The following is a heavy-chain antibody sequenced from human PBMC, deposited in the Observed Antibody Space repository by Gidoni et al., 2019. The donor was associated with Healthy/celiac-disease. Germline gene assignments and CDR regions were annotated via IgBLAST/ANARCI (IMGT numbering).Heavy chain of an antibody. D-gene: IGHD3-10*01. V-gene: IGHV3-21*01. CDR2: ISSSSSYI. CDR1: GFTFSSYS. J-gene: IGHJ6*02. CDR3: ARPPWFGGGMDV. Sequence: EVQLVESGGGLVKPGGSLRLSCAASGFTFSSYSMNWVRQAPGKGLEWVSSISSSSSYIYYADSVKGRFTISRDNAKNSLYLQMNSLRAEDTAVYYCARPPWFGGGMDVWGQGTTVTVSS.